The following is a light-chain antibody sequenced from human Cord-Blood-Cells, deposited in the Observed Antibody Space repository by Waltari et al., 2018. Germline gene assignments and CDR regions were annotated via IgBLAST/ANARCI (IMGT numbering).Light chain of an antibody. CDR3: QQSYSTLSYS. CDR2: AAS. CDR1: QSISSY. Sequence: DIQMTQSPSSLSASVGDRVTITCRASQSISSYLNWYQQKPGKAPKLLIYAASSLQSGVPSMFSGSGSATDFTLTISSLQPEDFATYYCQQSYSTLSYSFGQGTKLELK. J-gene: IGKJ2*03. V-gene: IGKV1-39*01.